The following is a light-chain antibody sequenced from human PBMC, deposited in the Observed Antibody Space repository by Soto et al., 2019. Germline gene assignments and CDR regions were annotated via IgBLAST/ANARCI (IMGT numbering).Light chain of an antibody. Sequence: DIQMTQSPSTLSASVGDTVTVTCRAIQSVSGWLAWYQQKPGKAPKLLIYKASTVKSGVPSRFSGSGSGTEFTLTISSLQPDDFATYYCQHYNSYSEAFGQGTKVDIK. J-gene: IGKJ1*01. V-gene: IGKV1-5*03. CDR3: QHYNSYSEA. CDR1: QSVSGW. CDR2: KAS.